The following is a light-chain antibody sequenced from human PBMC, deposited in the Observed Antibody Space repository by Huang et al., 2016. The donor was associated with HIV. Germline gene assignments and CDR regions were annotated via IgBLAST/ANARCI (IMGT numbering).Light chain of an antibody. CDR3: QQYDSSPWT. V-gene: IGKV3-20*01. J-gene: IGKJ1*01. CDR2: GAS. Sequence: EIVLTQSPGTLSLSPGERATLSCRASQSVSSSYLAWYQQKPGQAPRLLFYGASSRATGIPDRFSGSGSGTDFTLTISRLEPEDFAVYYCQQYDSSPWTFGQGTEVEIK. CDR1: QSVSSSY.